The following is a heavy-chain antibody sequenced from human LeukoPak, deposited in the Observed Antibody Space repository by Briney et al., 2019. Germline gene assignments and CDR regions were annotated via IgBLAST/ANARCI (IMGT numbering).Heavy chain of an antibody. Sequence: GGSLRLSCAASGFAFSTYSMNWVRQAPGKGLEWVSYISSSSATIYYADSVKGRFTISRDNAKNSLYLQMNSLRDEDTAVYYCARDLSGSYGLGGPYYHYGMDVWGQGTTVTVSS. J-gene: IGHJ6*02. V-gene: IGHV3-48*02. CDR1: GFAFSTYS. D-gene: IGHD5-18*01. CDR2: ISSSSATI. CDR3: ARDLSGSYGLGGPYYHYGMDV.